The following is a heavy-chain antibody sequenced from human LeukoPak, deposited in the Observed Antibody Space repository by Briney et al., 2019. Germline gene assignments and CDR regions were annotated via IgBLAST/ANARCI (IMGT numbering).Heavy chain of an antibody. D-gene: IGHD5-24*01. Sequence: PSETLSLTCTVFGGSMSSYYWSWIRQPPGKGLEWIGYIYYSGSTKYNPSLKSRVTISVDTSKNQFSLKLSSVTAADTAVYYCARGARAGYNLEPFDYWGQGTLATVSS. V-gene: IGHV4-59*08. CDR3: ARGARAGYNLEPFDY. CDR2: IYYSGST. CDR1: GGSMSSYY. J-gene: IGHJ4*02.